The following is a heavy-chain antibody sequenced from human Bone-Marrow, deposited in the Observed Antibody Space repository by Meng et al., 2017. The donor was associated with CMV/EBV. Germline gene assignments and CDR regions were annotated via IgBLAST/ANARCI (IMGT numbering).Heavy chain of an antibody. CDR2: IHQEGSAK. D-gene: IGHD2-2*01. Sequence: GGSLRLSCAASGFTFSSYAMSWVRQAPGKGLEWVANIHQEGSAKYYVDSVKGRFTVSRDNANNSLSLQMNSLRAEDTAMYYCATTSNGFFDYWGQGALVTVSS. V-gene: IGHV3-7*01. J-gene: IGHJ4*02. CDR1: GFTFSSYA. CDR3: ATTSNGFFDY.